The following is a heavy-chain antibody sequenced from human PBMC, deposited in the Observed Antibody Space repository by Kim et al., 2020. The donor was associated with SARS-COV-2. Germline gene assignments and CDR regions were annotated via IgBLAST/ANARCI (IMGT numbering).Heavy chain of an antibody. D-gene: IGHD3-10*01. J-gene: IGHJ4*02. CDR3: ARVYPLWFGELWGGFDY. Sequence: SETLSLTCTVSGGSVSSGSYYWSWIRQPPGKGLEWIGYIYYSGSTNYNPSLKSRVTISVDTSKNQFSLKLSSVTAADTAVYYCARVYPLWFGELWGGFDYWGQGTLVTVSS. V-gene: IGHV4-61*01. CDR1: GGSVSSGSYY. CDR2: IYYSGST.